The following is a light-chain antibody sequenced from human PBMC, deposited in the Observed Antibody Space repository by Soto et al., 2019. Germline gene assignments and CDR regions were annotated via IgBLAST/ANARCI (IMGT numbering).Light chain of an antibody. J-gene: IGLJ1*01. Sequence: QSVLTQPPSVSAAPGQKVTISCSGSSSNIGNKYVSWYQQLPGTAPTLLIYDNNKRPSGIPDRFSGSKSGTSATLAITGLQTGDEGDYYCGTWDTSLSAYVFGPGIKVTVL. CDR2: DNN. V-gene: IGLV1-51*01. CDR1: SSNIGNKY. CDR3: GTWDTSLSAYV.